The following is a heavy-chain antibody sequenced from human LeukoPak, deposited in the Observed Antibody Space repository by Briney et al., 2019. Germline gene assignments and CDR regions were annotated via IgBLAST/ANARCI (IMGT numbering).Heavy chain of an antibody. CDR1: GGTFSSYA. J-gene: IGHJ4*02. D-gene: IGHD5-12*01. CDR3: ARSPYYYCDFDY. V-gene: IGHV1-69*04. Sequence: SVKVSCKASGGTFSSYAISWVRQAPGQGLEWMGRIIPILGIANYAQKFQGRVTITADKSTSTAYMELSSLRSEDTAVYYCARSPYYYCDFDYWGQGTLVTVSS. CDR2: IIPILGIA.